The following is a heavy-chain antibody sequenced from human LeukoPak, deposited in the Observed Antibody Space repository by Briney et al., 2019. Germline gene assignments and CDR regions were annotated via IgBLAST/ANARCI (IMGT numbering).Heavy chain of an antibody. D-gene: IGHD6-19*01. V-gene: IGHV1-2*02. Sequence: VXXXCXASGYTFXGYYMHWVRQAPGQGLEWMGWINPNSGGTNYAQKFQGRVTMTRDTSISTAYMELSRLRSDDTAVYYCARLAVADYFDYWGQGTLVTVSS. CDR2: INPNSGGT. CDR1: GYTFXGYY. CDR3: ARLAVADYFDY. J-gene: IGHJ4*02.